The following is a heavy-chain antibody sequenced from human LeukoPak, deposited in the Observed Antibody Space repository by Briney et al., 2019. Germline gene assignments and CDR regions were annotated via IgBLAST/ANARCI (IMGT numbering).Heavy chain of an antibody. Sequence: SETLSLTCTVSGGSISSYYWGWIRQPPGKGLEWIGSIYYSGSTYYNPSLKSRVTISVDTSKNQFSLKLSSVTAADTAVYYCARQGYSGSYDFDYWGQGTLVTVSS. D-gene: IGHD1-26*01. CDR3: ARQGYSGSYDFDY. J-gene: IGHJ4*02. CDR2: IYYSGST. CDR1: GGSISSYY. V-gene: IGHV4-39*01.